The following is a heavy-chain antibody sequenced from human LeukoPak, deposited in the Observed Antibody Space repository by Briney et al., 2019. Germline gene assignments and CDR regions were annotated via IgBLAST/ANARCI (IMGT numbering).Heavy chain of an antibody. D-gene: IGHD5-18*01. CDR1: GYTFTSYG. Sequence: ASVKVSCKASGYTFTSYGISWVRQAPGQGLEWMGWINPNSGGTNYAQRFQGRVTMTRDTSISTAYMELSRLRSDDTAVYYCARGNSYGYLDYYYYYMDVWGKGTTVTVSS. J-gene: IGHJ6*03. CDR2: INPNSGGT. V-gene: IGHV1-2*02. CDR3: ARGNSYGYLDYYYYYMDV.